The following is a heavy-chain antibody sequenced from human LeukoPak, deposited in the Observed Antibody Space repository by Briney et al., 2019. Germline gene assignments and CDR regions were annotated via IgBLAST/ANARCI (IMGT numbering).Heavy chain of an antibody. CDR3: ARGGAYDTHGVLDS. Sequence: PGGSLRLSCADSAFTVNNKYMSWVRQAPGKGLEWVSVIYSDGTTYYADSVQGRFTISTDNSRNTLYLQMTSQRAEDTALYYCARGGAYDTHGVLDSWGQGALVTVSS. D-gene: IGHD3-9*01. CDR1: AFTVNNKY. CDR2: IYSDGTT. V-gene: IGHV3-53*01. J-gene: IGHJ4*02.